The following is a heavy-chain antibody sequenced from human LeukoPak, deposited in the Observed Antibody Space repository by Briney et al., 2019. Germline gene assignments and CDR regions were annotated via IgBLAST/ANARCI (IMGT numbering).Heavy chain of an antibody. Sequence: SETLSLTCTVSGGSISSYYWSWIRQPPGKGLEWIGYIYYSGSTNYNPSLKSRVTISVDTSKNQFSLKLSSVTAADTAVYYCAREPDWGYYGMDVWGQGTTVTVSS. CDR3: AREPDWGYYGMDV. D-gene: IGHD7-27*01. CDR2: IYYSGST. J-gene: IGHJ6*02. CDR1: GGSISSYY. V-gene: IGHV4-59*12.